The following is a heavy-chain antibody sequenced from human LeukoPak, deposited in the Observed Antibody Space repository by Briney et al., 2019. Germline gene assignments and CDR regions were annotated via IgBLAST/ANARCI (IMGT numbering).Heavy chain of an antibody. CDR2: IYTSGST. CDR1: GDSISTGSYY. CDR3: ATTVATKGYLLGYMDV. J-gene: IGHJ6*03. V-gene: IGHV4-61*02. Sequence: SQTLPLTCTVSGDSISTGSYYWSWIRQPAGRGLEWIGRIYTSGSTKYNPPLKSRVTISLDASKNQFSLKLISVTAADAAMYYCATTVATKGYLLGYMDVWGKGTTVTVSS. D-gene: IGHD5-12*01.